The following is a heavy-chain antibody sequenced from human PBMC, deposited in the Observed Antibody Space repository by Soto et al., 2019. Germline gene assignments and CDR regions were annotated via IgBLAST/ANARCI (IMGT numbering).Heavy chain of an antibody. Sequence: SLRLSCAASGFTFSSYGMHWVRQAPGKGLEWVAVISYDGSNKYYADSVKGRFTISRDNSKNTLYLQMNSLRAEDTAGYYCAKGPLQFGDYWGQGTLVTVSS. V-gene: IGHV3-30*18. CDR3: AKGPLQFGDY. CDR1: GFTFSSYG. D-gene: IGHD3-10*01. CDR2: ISYDGSNK. J-gene: IGHJ4*02.